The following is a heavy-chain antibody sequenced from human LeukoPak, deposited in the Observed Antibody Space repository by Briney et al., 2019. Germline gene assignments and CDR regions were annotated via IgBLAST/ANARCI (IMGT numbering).Heavy chain of an antibody. V-gene: IGHV1-18*01. J-gene: IGHJ5*02. CDR3: ARSLGSSWTPSWFDP. Sequence: ASVKVSCKTSGYTFTSHGISWVRQAPGQGPEWMGWITVYNGNTIYPQKLQGRVTVTTDTSTSTAYMELRSLTSDDTAMYYCARSLGSSWTPSWFDPWGQGTLVTVSS. CDR2: ITVYNGNT. CDR1: GYTFTSHG. D-gene: IGHD6-13*01.